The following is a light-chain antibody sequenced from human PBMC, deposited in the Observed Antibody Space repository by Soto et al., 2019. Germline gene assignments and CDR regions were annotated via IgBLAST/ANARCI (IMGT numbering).Light chain of an antibody. CDR2: RNN. Sequence: QSVLTQPPSASGTPGQRVTISCSGSSSNIGSNYVYWYQQLPGTAPKLLIYRNNQRPSGVTDRVSGSKSGTSASRAITELRSEDEADYSCAAWDDSRSANFVFGTGSKV. V-gene: IGLV1-47*01. CDR1: SSNIGSNY. J-gene: IGLJ1*01. CDR3: AAWDDSRSANFV.